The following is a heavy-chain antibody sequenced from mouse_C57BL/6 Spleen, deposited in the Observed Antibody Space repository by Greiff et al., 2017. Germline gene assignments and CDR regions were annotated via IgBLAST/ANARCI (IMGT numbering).Heavy chain of an antibody. D-gene: IGHD1-1*01. Sequence: VKLVESGPGLVQPSQSLSITCTVSGFSLTSYGVHWVRQSPGKGLEWLGVIWRGGSTDYNAAFMSRLSITKDNSKSQVFFKMNSLQADDTAIYYCAKNTGAHYADYAMDYWGQGTSVTVSS. V-gene: IGHV2-5*01. CDR2: IWRGGST. CDR3: AKNTGAHYADYAMDY. CDR1: GFSLTSYG. J-gene: IGHJ4*01.